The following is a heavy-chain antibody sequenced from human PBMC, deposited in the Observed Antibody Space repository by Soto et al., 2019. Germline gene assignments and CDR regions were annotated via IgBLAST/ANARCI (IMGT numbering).Heavy chain of an antibody. CDR1: GLTFHTSG. J-gene: IGHJ6*02. CDR2: ISYDGSST. V-gene: IGHV3-30*12. CDR3: ARDFWHNGVCLDV. D-gene: IGHD2-8*01. Sequence: GRPMRLYCQISGLTFHTSGMHWVRHAPGKGIEWLAVISYDGSSTSYADSVKGRFTISRDNAKNTLYLQMNSLRAEDTAVYYCARDFWHNGVCLDVWGQGTTLTVSS.